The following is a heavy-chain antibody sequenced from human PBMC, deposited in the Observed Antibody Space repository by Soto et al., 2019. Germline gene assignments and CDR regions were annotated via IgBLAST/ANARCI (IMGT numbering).Heavy chain of an antibody. D-gene: IGHD3-10*01. CDR1: GFTFSDHY. CDR3: ASAWVGELKYFDY. CDR2: IRNKANSYTT. V-gene: IGHV3-72*01. Sequence: EVQLVESGGGLVQPGGSLRLSCAASGFTFSDHYMEWVRQAPGKGLEWVGRIRNKANSYTTVYGASVKGRFTISRDDSKNSLYLQMNSLKTEDTAVDYCASAWVGELKYFDYWGQGTLVTVSS. J-gene: IGHJ4*02.